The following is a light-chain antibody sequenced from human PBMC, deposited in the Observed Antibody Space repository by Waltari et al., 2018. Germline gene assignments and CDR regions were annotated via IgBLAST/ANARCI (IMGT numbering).Light chain of an antibody. J-gene: IGKJ4*01. CDR2: GAS. CDR3: QQYNVWPPLT. Sequence: EIVMTQSPATLSVSQGERATLYCRASQSIHDNLAWYQQKPGQAPRLLIYGASTRATGIPARFRDSGSGAEFTLTITSLQSEDCAVYYCQQYNVWPPLTFGGGTKVEIK. CDR1: QSIHDN. V-gene: IGKV3-15*01.